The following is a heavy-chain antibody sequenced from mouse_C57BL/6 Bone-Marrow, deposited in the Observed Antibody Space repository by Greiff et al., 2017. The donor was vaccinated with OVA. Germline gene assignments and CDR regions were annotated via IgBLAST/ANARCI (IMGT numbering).Heavy chain of an antibody. D-gene: IGHD2-5*01. Sequence: VQLQQSGAELVRPGASVKLSCTASGFNIKDDYMHWVKQRPEQGLEWIGWIDPENGDTEYASKFQGKATITAYTSSNTAYLQLSSLTSEDTAVYYCIRGDYSNPFAYWGQGTLVTVSA. CDR1: GFNIKDDY. J-gene: IGHJ3*01. V-gene: IGHV14-4*01. CDR3: IRGDYSNPFAY. CDR2: IDPENGDT.